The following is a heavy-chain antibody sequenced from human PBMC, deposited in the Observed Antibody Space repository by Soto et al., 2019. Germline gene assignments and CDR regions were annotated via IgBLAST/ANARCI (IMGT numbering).Heavy chain of an antibody. CDR3: ARDAFRQRLQLLPDY. D-gene: IGHD6-6*01. V-gene: IGHV3-30-3*01. CDR2: ISYDGSNK. Sequence: PGGSLRLSCAASGFTFSSYAMHWVRQAPGKGLEWVAVISYDGSNKYYADSVKGRFTISRDNSKNTLYLQMNSLRAEDTAVYYCARDAFRQRLQLLPDYWGQGTLVTVST. CDR1: GFTFSSYA. J-gene: IGHJ4*02.